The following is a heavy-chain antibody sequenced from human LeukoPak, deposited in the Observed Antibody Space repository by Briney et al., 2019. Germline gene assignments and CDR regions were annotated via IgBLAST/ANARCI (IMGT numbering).Heavy chain of an antibody. V-gene: IGHV3-11*01. CDR2: ISSSGSTI. CDR3: ARVMITFGGIPLLDY. D-gene: IGHD3-16*01. CDR1: GFTFSDYY. Sequence: GGSLRLSCAASGFTFSDYYMSWIRQAPGKGLEWVSYISSSGSTIYYADSVKGRFTISRDNAKNSMYLQMNSLRAEDTAVYYCARVMITFGGIPLLDYWGQGTLVTVSP. J-gene: IGHJ4*02.